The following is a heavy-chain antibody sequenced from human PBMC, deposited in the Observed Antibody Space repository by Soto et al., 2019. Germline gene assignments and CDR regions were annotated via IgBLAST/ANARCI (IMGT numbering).Heavy chain of an antibody. J-gene: IGHJ4*02. D-gene: IGHD5-12*01. CDR2: ISWDGGST. V-gene: IGHV3-43D*04. CDR3: AKDKVRYSGYDSHFDY. Sequence: GGSLRLSCAASGFTFDDYAMHWVRQAPGKGPEWVSLISWDGGSTYYADSAKGRFTISRDNSKNSLYLQMNSLRAEDTALYYCAKDKVRYSGYDSHFDYWGQGTLVTVSS. CDR1: GFTFDDYA.